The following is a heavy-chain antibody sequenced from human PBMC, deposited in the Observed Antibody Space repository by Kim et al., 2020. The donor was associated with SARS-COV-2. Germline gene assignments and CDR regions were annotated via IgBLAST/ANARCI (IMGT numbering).Heavy chain of an antibody. CDR1: GGSISSSSYY. CDR3: ARPITLNPWIQLWFDDAFDI. CDR2: IYYSGST. D-gene: IGHD5-18*01. J-gene: IGHJ3*02. V-gene: IGHV4-39*01. Sequence: SETLSLTCTVSGGSISSSSYYWGWIRQPPGKGLEWIGSIYYSGSTYYNPSLKSRVTISVDTSKNQFSLKLSSVTAADTAVYYCARPITLNPWIQLWFDDAFDIWGQGTMVTVSS.